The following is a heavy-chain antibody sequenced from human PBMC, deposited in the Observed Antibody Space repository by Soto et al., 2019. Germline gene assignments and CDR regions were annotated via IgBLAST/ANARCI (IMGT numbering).Heavy chain of an antibody. D-gene: IGHD3-10*01. CDR2: IATYNSNR. J-gene: IGHJ5*02. CDR1: GDTFTNFG. V-gene: IGHV1-18*01. CDR3: ARVVRGVVNWFDP. Sequence: HLAQSGPEVKKPGASVTVSCKTSGDTFTNFGLSWVRQAPGQGLEWMGWIATYNSNRNFAQKFQGRLTLTTDTSTSIAYMELKSLRYDDTAVYYCARVVRGVVNWFDPWGQGTLVTVSS.